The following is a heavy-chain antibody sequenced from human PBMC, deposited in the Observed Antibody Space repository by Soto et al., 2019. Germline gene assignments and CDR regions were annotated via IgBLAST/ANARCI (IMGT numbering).Heavy chain of an antibody. J-gene: IGHJ4*02. D-gene: IGHD6-25*01. V-gene: IGHV3-74*01. Sequence: EVQLVESGGGLVQPGGSLRLSCAVSGLTFSNYWMNWVRQAPGKGLVWVSRINSDGSSTDYADSVKGRFTISRDNDRNTLYLETHSLRAEDTALYYCGRGGRIVAAASVDWGQGTLVTVSS. CDR3: GRGGRIVAAASVD. CDR2: INSDGSST. CDR1: GLTFSNYW.